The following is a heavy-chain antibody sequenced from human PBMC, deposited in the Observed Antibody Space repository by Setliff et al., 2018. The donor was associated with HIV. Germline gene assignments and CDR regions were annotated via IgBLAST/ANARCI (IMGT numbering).Heavy chain of an antibody. D-gene: IGHD6-13*01. Sequence: PSETLSLTCTVSGGSISSGGYYWSWIRQHPGKGLEWIGYIHYSGSTYFNPSLKSRFTISVDTSKNQFSLKVNSVTAADTAVYYCARGARLLAGYSDRWDYYYMAVWGKGTTVTVSS. J-gene: IGHJ6*03. CDR2: IHYSGST. CDR3: ARGARLLAGYSDRWDYYYMAV. V-gene: IGHV4-31*03. CDR1: GGSISSGGYY.